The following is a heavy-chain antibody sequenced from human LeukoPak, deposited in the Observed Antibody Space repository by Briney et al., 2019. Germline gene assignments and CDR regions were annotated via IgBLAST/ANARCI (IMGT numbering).Heavy chain of an antibody. J-gene: IGHJ4*02. D-gene: IGHD3-22*01. Sequence: SETLSLTCTVSGGSISSSSYYWGWIRQPPGKGLEWIGSIYYSGSTYYNPSLKSRVTISVDTSKNQFSLKLSSVTAADTAVYYCARDRRITMIVVVITGSYFDYWGQGTLVTVSS. CDR3: ARDRRITMIVVVITGSYFDY. V-gene: IGHV4-39*07. CDR2: IYYSGST. CDR1: GGSISSSSYY.